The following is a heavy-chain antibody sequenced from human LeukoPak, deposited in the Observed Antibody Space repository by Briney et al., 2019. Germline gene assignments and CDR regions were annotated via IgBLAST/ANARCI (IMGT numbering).Heavy chain of an antibody. CDR2: IYCGRT. D-gene: IGHD3-10*01. V-gene: IGHV4-39*01. Sequence: SETLSLTCTVSGGSISSSNYYWGWIRQPPGKGLEWIGSIYCGRTYYSPSLKSRVTISVDTSKNQFSLKLSSVTAVDTAVYYCARTRYYYNSRSYGAPYYFDYWGQGTLVTVSS. J-gene: IGHJ4*02. CDR1: GGSISSSNYY. CDR3: ARTRYYYNSRSYGAPYYFDY.